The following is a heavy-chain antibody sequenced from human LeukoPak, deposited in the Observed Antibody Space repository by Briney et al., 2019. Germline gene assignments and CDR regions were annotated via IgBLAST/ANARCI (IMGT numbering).Heavy chain of an antibody. V-gene: IGHV4-31*03. CDR1: GGSISSGGYY. D-gene: IGHD3-22*01. Sequence: SQTLSLTCTVSGGSISSGGYYWSWIRQHPGKGLEWIGYIYYSGSTNYNPSLKSRVTISVDTSKNQFSLRLSSVTAADTAVYYCARRDSSGYYAYWGQGTLVIVSS. CDR3: ARRDSSGYYAY. CDR2: IYYSGST. J-gene: IGHJ4*02.